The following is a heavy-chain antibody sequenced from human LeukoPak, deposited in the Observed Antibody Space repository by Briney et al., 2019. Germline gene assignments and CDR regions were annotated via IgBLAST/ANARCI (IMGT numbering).Heavy chain of an antibody. CDR2: ISYDGSNK. CDR3: TTSGIWSRSGWSFDY. D-gene: IGHD6-19*01. Sequence: GRSLRLSCAASGFTLSSYGMHWVGQAPGKGLEWVAVISYDGSNKYYGDSVKGRFTISRDNSKNTLYLQMNSLRAEDTAVYYCTTSGIWSRSGWSFDYWGQGTLVTVSS. J-gene: IGHJ4*02. V-gene: IGHV3-30*03. CDR1: GFTLSSYG.